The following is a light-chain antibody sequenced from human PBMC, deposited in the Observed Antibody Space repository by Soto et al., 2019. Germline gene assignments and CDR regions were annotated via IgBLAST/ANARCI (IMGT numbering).Light chain of an antibody. CDR1: QGISSA. J-gene: IGKJ4*01. V-gene: IGKV1-13*02. Sequence: AIQLTQSPSSMSASVGDRVTITCLASQGISSALAWYQQKPGKAPKLLIYDASSLESGVPSRFSGSGSVTDFTITISSLQPEDFATYYCKQFNSYTLTFGGGTKVEIK. CDR2: DAS. CDR3: KQFNSYTLT.